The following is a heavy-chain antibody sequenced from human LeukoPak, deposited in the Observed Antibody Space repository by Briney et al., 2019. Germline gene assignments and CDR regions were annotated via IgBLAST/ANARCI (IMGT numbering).Heavy chain of an antibody. CDR2: ISYDGSNT. CDR1: GFTLSSYG. D-gene: IGHD3-3*01. CDR3: AKKAPGADWSVVH. J-gene: IGHJ4*02. Sequence: LTGGSLRLSCAASGFTLSSYGMHWVRQAPGKGLEWVAVISYDGSNTYYADSVKGRFTISRDNSENTLFLQMNSLRTEDTAVYYCAKKAPGADWSVVHWGQGTLVTVSS. V-gene: IGHV3-30*18.